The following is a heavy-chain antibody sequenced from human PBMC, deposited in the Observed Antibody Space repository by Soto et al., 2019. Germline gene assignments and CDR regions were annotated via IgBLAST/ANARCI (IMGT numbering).Heavy chain of an antibody. J-gene: IGHJ4*02. CDR1: GGTFSSYA. V-gene: IGHV1-69*06. CDR3: ATNGMTTVTTFDY. CDR2: IIPIFGTA. Sequence: SVKVSCKASGGTFSSYAISWVRQAPGQGLEWMGGIIPIFGTANYAQKFQGRVTITADKSTSTAYMELSSLRSEDTAVYYCATNGMTTVTTFDYWGQGTLVTASS. D-gene: IGHD4-4*01.